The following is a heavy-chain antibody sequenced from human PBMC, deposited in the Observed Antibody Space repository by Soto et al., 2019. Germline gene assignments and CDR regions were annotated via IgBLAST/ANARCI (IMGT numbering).Heavy chain of an antibody. CDR3: AREGPPGFGCSGANCYSGSMDV. Sequence: SVNVSCKASGDTFSTYTITWVRQAPGQGLEWMGGIIPRSGTSNYADSVKGRFTISRDNSKNTLYVQMNSLRGEDTAVYYCAREGPPGFGCSGANCYSGSMDVWGQGITVTVSS. V-gene: IGHV1-69*05. J-gene: IGHJ6*02. D-gene: IGHD2-15*01. CDR2: IIPRSGTS. CDR1: GDTFSTYT.